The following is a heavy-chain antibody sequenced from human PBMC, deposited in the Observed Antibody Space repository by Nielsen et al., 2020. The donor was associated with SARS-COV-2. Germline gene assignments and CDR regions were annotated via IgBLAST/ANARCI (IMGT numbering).Heavy chain of an antibody. CDR1: GYTFTSYA. D-gene: IGHD6-6*01. CDR3: ARAPARRIAARLFYYYYYMDV. V-gene: IGHV7-4-1*02. J-gene: IGHJ6*03. Sequence: ASVKVSCKASGYTFTSYAMNWVRQAPGQGLEWMGWINTNTGNPTYAQGFTGRFVFSLDTSVSTAYLQISSLKAEDTAMYYCARAPARRIAARLFYYYYYMDVWGKGTTVTVSS. CDR2: INTNTGNP.